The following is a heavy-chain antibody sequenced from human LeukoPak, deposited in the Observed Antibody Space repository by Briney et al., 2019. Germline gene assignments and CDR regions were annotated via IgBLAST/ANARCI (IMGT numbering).Heavy chain of an antibody. CDR3: AKEQPDTTAFDY. D-gene: IGHD1-1*01. CDR1: GFTFNSHA. J-gene: IGHJ4*02. V-gene: IGHV3-23*01. CDR2: ISGRRGST. Sequence: GGSLRLSCAASGFTFNSHAMSWVRQAPGKGLEWVSAISGRRGSTYYADSVKGRFTISRDSSKNTLFLQMNSLRAEDTAVYYCAKEQPDTTAFDYWGQGTLVTVSS.